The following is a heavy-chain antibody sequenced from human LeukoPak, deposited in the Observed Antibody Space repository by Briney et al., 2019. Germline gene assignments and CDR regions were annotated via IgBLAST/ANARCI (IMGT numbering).Heavy chain of an antibody. CDR1: GFTFSSYW. D-gene: IGHD6-13*01. CDR2: IKQDGSEK. V-gene: IGHV3-7*03. Sequence: GGSLRLSCAASGFTFSSYWMSWVRQAPGKGLEWVANIKQDGSEKYYVDSVKGRFTISRDNAKNSLYLQMNSLRAEDTAVYYCARTSGIAAAGTLYYYYGMDVWGQGTTVTVSS. J-gene: IGHJ6*02. CDR3: ARTSGIAAAGTLYYYYGMDV.